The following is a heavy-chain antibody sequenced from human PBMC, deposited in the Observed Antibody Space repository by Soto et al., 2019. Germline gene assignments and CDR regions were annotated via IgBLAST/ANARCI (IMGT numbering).Heavy chain of an antibody. CDR1: GDSISSSTYF. D-gene: IGHD2-8*02. Sequence: SETLSLTCTVSGDSISSSTYFWGWVRQPPGKGLEWIGSIYYSGSTYYNPSLKSRVTISVDTSKNQFSLRLTSVTAADPAVYYCARDKITGLFDYWGQGTLVTVSS. CDR2: IYYSGST. J-gene: IGHJ4*02. V-gene: IGHV4-39*02. CDR3: ARDKITGLFDY.